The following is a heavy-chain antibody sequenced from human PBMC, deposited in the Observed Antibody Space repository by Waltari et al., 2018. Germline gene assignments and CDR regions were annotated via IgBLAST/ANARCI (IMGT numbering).Heavy chain of an antibody. CDR3: ARTRTRDYYYMDV. Sequence: EVQLVQSGAEVKKPGESLRISCKGSGYSFTTYWITWVRQMPGKGLEWMGRIDPSDSYTNYSPSFQGHGTISADKSISTDYLQWSSLKASDTAMYYCARTRTRDYYYMDVWGKGTTVTVSS. J-gene: IGHJ6*03. CDR1: GYSFTTYW. V-gene: IGHV5-10-1*01. CDR2: IDPSDSYT. D-gene: IGHD1-7*01.